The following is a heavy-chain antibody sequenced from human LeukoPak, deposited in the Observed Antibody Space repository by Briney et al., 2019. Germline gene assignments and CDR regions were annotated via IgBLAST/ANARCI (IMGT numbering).Heavy chain of an antibody. CDR3: ARDGYCSGGSCPGDY. V-gene: IGHV1-3*01. CDR1: GYTFTSYA. J-gene: IGHJ4*02. Sequence: ASVKVSCKASGYTFTSYAMHWVRQAPGQRLEWTGWINAGNGNTKYSQKFQGRVTITRDTSASTAYMELSSLRSEDTAVYYCARDGYCSGGSCPGDYWGQGTLVTVSS. CDR2: INAGNGNT. D-gene: IGHD2-15*01.